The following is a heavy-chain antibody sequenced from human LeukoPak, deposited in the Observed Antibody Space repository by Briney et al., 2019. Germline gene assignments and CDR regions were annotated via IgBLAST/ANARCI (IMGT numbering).Heavy chain of an antibody. Sequence: PGGSLRLSCAASGFTFSDYYMSWIRQALGKGLEWVSYISSSSSYTSYADSVKGRFTISRDNAKNTLYLQLNSLRAEDTAVYYCARGLLYSGDDYGIDYWGQGTLVTVSS. J-gene: IGHJ4*02. CDR1: GFTFSDYY. CDR2: ISSSSSYT. V-gene: IGHV3-11*06. D-gene: IGHD5-12*01. CDR3: ARGLLYSGDDYGIDY.